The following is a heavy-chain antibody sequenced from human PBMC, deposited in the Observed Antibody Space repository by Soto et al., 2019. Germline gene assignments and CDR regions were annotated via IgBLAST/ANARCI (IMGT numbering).Heavy chain of an antibody. CDR1: GGSISSYY. Sequence: SETLSLTCTVSGGSISSYYWSRIRQPPGKGLEWIGYIYYSGSTNYNPSLKSRVTISVDTSKNQFSLKLSSVTAADTAVYYCARGKGSGGSCYWFDPWGQGTLVTVSS. V-gene: IGHV4-59*01. J-gene: IGHJ5*02. CDR3: ARGKGSGGSCYWFDP. D-gene: IGHD2-15*01. CDR2: IYYSGST.